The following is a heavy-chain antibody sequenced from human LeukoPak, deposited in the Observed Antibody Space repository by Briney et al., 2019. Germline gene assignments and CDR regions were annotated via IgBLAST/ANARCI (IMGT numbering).Heavy chain of an antibody. D-gene: IGHD3-9*01. Sequence: GGSLRLSCAASGFTFDDYAMHWVRQAPGKGLEWVSGISWNSGSIGYADSVKGRFTISRDNAKNSLYLQMNSLRAEDTALYYCAKDISAYYDILTGYYRGDYFDYWGQGTLVTVSS. V-gene: IGHV3-9*01. CDR2: ISWNSGSI. J-gene: IGHJ4*02. CDR3: AKDISAYYDILTGYYRGDYFDY. CDR1: GFTFDDYA.